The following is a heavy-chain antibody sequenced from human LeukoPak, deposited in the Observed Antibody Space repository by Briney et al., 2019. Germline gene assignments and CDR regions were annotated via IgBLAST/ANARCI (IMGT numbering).Heavy chain of an antibody. V-gene: IGHV4-59*01. CDR3: ARGLRFLEWSHDAFDI. CDR1: GGAISYYY. D-gene: IGHD3-3*01. J-gene: IGHJ3*02. Sequence: PSETLSLTCTVSGGAISYYYWSWIRQPPGKGLEWIGYIYYSGSTNYNPSLKSRVTMSVDTSNQFSLKLSSVTAADTALYYCARGLRFLEWSHDAFDIWGQGTAVTVSS. CDR2: IYYSGST.